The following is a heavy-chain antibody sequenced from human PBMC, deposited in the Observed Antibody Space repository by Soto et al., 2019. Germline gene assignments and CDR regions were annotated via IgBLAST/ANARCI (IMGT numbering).Heavy chain of an antibody. V-gene: IGHV1-69*01. CDR2: IIPFFGTS. CDR3: AGVGHITNYGMAV. CDR1: GGTFSSYP. J-gene: IGHJ6*02. Sequence: QVQLVQSGAEVKKPGSSVKVSCGASGGTFSSYPINWVRQAPGQGLEWMGGIIPFFGTSNYAQKFQGRVTITADESTSTAYMALRSLRSEDTGVYYCAGVGHITNYGMAVWGQGTTVTVSS. D-gene: IGHD1-26*01.